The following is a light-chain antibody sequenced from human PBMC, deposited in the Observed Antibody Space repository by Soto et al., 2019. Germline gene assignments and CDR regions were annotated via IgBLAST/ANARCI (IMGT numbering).Light chain of an antibody. Sequence: DIQLTQSPSFLSTSVGDRVTITCRASQGISTYLAWYQQKPGKAPKLLIYAASTLQNGDPTRCSGSGTGTAFTLTISSLQPKDFATYYCPQLNSYLFTFGPGTKVDI. CDR1: QGISTY. J-gene: IGKJ3*01. CDR2: AAS. CDR3: PQLNSYLFT. V-gene: IGKV1-9*01.